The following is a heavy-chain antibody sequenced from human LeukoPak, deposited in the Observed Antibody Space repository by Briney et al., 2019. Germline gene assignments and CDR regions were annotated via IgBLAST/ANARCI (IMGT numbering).Heavy chain of an antibody. D-gene: IGHD4/OR15-4a*01. Sequence: GGALRLSCAASVLTFSSYSVNWVRQAPGKGLEWVSSISSSSNYIDYADSVKGRFTISRDNAKNSLYLQVTSLRADDTAVYYCARLNADKDYYGMDVWGQGPTVTVSS. CDR3: ARLNADKDYYGMDV. CDR1: VLTFSSYS. J-gene: IGHJ6*02. V-gene: IGHV3-21*01. CDR2: ISSSSNYI.